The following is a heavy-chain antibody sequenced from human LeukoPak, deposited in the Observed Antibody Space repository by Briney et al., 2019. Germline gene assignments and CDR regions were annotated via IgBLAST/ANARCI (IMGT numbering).Heavy chain of an antibody. V-gene: IGHV3-23*01. CDR3: AKRGDYYGSGSSKYYFDY. J-gene: IGHJ4*02. D-gene: IGHD3-10*01. CDR1: GFTFSSYA. Sequence: PGGSLRLSCAASGFTFSSYAMSWVRQAPGKGLEWVSAISGSGGSTYYADSVKGRCTISRDNSKNTLYLQMNSLRAEDTAVYYCAKRGDYYGSGSSKYYFDYWGQGTLVTVSS. CDR2: ISGSGGST.